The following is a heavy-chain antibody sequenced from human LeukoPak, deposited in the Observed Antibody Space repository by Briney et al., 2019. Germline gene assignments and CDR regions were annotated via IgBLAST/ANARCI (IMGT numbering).Heavy chain of an antibody. CDR3: TPDGPHPRTVGGICHYYFGMDV. CDR2: IKSKTDGGTT. Sequence: PGGSLRLSCAASGFTFTNAWMNWVRQVRGKGREWVGRIKSKTDGGTTDYAARVKGRFTRSRDDSKNTLYLQMTSLRSEDKATYYCTPDGPHPRTVGGICHYYFGMDVWAQGPTVPVSS. V-gene: IGHV3-15*07. J-gene: IGHJ6*02. CDR1: GFTFTNAW. D-gene: IGHD1-26*01.